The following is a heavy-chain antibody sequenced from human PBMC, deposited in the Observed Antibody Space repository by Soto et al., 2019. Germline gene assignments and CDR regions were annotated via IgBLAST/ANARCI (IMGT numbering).Heavy chain of an antibody. CDR1: GFTFSSYG. J-gene: IGHJ4*02. Sequence: PGGSLRLSCAASGFTFSSYGMHWVRQAPGKGLEWVAVIWYDGSNKYYADSVKGRFTISRDNSKNTLYLQMNSLRAEDTAVYYCAGDGEYYDSSGYTGYWGQGTLVTVSS. CDR3: AGDGEYYDSSGYTGY. CDR2: IWYDGSNK. D-gene: IGHD3-22*01. V-gene: IGHV3-33*01.